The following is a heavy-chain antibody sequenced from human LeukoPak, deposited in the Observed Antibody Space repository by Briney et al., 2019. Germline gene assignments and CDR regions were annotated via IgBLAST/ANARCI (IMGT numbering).Heavy chain of an antibody. CDR2: ISWNSGSI. CDR3: AKGEGCSSTSCYSGYYYGMDV. Sequence: GGSLRLSCTASGFTFGDHAMSWVRQAPGKGLEWVSGISWNSGSIGYADSVKGRFTISRDNAKNSLYLQMNSLRAEDTALYYCAKGEGCSSTSCYSGYYYGMDVWGQGTTVTVSS. J-gene: IGHJ6*02. CDR1: GFTFGDHA. D-gene: IGHD2-2*02. V-gene: IGHV3-9*01.